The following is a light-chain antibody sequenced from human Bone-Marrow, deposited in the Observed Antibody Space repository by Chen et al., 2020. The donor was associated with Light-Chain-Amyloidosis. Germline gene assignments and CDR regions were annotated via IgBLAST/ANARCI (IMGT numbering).Light chain of an antibody. CDR3: SSYTGSSPLVV. CDR2: EVN. CDR1: SSDVGGYNY. Sequence: QSALTQPASVSGSPGQSITISCTGTSSDVGGYNYVSWYQQYPGKAPKLMISEVNNRPSGVSNRFSGSKSGNTASLTISGLQAEDEADYYCSSYTGSSPLVVFGGGTKLTVL. V-gene: IGLV2-14*03. J-gene: IGLJ2*01.